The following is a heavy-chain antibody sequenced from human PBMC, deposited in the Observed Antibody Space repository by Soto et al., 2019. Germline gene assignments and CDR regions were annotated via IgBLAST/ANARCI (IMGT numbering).Heavy chain of an antibody. CDR1: GYTFTSYG. Sequence: QVQLVQSGAEVKKPGASVKVSCKASGYTFTSYGISWVRQAPGQGLEWMGWISAYNGNTNYAQKLQGRVTMTTDTSTRPAYMELRSLRSDDTAVDYCARAPSFFLTPYGGVDPWGQGTLVTVSS. CDR3: ARAPSFFLTPYGGVDP. D-gene: IGHD3-9*01. CDR2: ISAYNGNT. J-gene: IGHJ5*02. V-gene: IGHV1-18*01.